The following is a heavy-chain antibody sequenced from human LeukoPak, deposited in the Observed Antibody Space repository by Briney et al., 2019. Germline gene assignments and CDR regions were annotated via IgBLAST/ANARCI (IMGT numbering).Heavy chain of an antibody. CDR3: ARDLFSDRAAAGVY. V-gene: IGHV1-2*02. CDR1: GYTFTGYY. J-gene: IGHJ4*02. Sequence: PGRSLRLSCAASGYTFTGYYMHWVRQAPGQGLEWMGWINPNSGGTNYAQKFQGRVTMTRDTSISTAYMELSRLRSDDTAVYYCARDLFSDRAAAGVYWGQGTLVTVSS. D-gene: IGHD6-13*01. CDR2: INPNSGGT.